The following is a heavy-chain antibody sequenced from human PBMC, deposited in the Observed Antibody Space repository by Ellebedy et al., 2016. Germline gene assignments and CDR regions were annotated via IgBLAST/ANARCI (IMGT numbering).Heavy chain of an antibody. CDR2: IFSDGNT. V-gene: IGHV3-53*01. CDR3: ARGVGSGWFDP. D-gene: IGHD2-15*01. Sequence: GESLKISCAASGFTVSTNYMKWVRQAPGKGREWVAAIFSDGNTYYADSVKGRFTISRDNSKNTLYLQMNSLRAEDTAVYYCARGVGSGWFDPWGQGSLVTVSS. J-gene: IGHJ5*02. CDR1: GFTVSTNY.